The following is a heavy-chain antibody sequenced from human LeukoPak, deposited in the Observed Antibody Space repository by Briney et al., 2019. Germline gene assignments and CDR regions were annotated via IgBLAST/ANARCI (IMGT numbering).Heavy chain of an antibody. CDR2: ISGSGGST. V-gene: IGHV3-23*01. Sequence: SGGSMRLSCAASGFTFSSYAMSWVRQAPGKGLEWVSAISGSGGSTYYADSVKGRFTISRDNSKNSLYLQMNSLRAEDPSVNYFAYPLAMIRVESDLGFGGQGTGATVSS. CDR1: GFTFSSYA. D-gene: IGHD3-22*01. CDR3: AYPLAMIRVESDLGF. J-gene: IGHJ4*02.